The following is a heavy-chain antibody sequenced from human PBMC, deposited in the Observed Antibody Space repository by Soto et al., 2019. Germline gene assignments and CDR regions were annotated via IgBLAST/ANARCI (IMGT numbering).Heavy chain of an antibody. Sequence: ASVKVSCKASGYTFTSYGISWVRQAPGQGLEWMGWISAYNGNTNYAQKLQGRVTMTTDTSTSTAYMELRSLRSDDTAVFYCVIRFLDPPDYFDYWGQGTLVTVSS. CDR3: VIRFLDPPDYFDY. V-gene: IGHV1-18*01. CDR2: ISAYNGNT. D-gene: IGHD3-3*01. CDR1: GYTFTSYG. J-gene: IGHJ4*02.